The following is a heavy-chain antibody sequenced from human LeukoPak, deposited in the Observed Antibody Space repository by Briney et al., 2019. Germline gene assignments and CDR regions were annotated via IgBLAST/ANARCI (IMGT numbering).Heavy chain of an antibody. CDR2: ISNDGTNE. V-gene: IGHV3-30-3*01. CDR1: RFTFSTYA. Sequence: PGRSLRLSCAASRFTFSTYAMHWVRQAPGKGLEWVAGISNDGTNEDHADSVKGRFTISRDNSKNTLYLQMNSLRAEDTAIYYCARGRIAVAGMGAFQHWGQGTLVTVSS. D-gene: IGHD6-19*01. J-gene: IGHJ1*01. CDR3: ARGRIAVAGMGAFQH.